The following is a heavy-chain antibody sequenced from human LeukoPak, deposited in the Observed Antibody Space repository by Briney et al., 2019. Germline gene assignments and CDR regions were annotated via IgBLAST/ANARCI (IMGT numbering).Heavy chain of an antibody. V-gene: IGHV3-7*01. CDR3: ARGGAPYAFDI. CDR1: GFTFRNYW. J-gene: IGHJ3*02. Sequence: GSLRLSCAASGFTFRNYWMSWVRQAPGKGLEWVANIKQDGSEKYYVDSVKGRFTISRDNAKNSLYLQMNSLRAEDTAVYYCARGGAPYAFDIWGQGTMVTVSS. CDR2: IKQDGSEK.